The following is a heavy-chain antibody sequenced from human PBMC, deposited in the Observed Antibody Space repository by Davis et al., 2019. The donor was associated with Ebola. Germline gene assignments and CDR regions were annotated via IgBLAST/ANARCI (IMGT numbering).Heavy chain of an antibody. CDR1: GFNFSTYA. CDR3: ARDSTNYYITGAFDI. V-gene: IGHV3-30-3*01. Sequence: PGGSLRLSCAASGFNFSTYAIHWVCQTSGKGLEWVAVMSYDGTFKYYAESVKGRFSISRDNSKNTLFLQMSSLRAEDTAVYYCARDSTNYYITGAFDIWGQGTMVTVSS. J-gene: IGHJ3*02. CDR2: MSYDGTFK. D-gene: IGHD2/OR15-2a*01.